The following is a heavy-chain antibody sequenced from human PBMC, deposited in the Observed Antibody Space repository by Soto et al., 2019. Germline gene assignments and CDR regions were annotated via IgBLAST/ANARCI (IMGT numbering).Heavy chain of an antibody. D-gene: IGHD5-18*01. Sequence: GGSLRLSCAASGFAFNGYGMHWVRQAPGKGLEWVAVIAYDGSNIDYADSVKGRFTISRDNSKNRLYLQMNSLRAEDTAVYYCAKDGGHRYGYSDCWDQGTLVTVSS. CDR2: IAYDGSNI. V-gene: IGHV3-30*18. CDR1: GFAFNGYG. CDR3: AKDGGHRYGYSDC. J-gene: IGHJ4*02.